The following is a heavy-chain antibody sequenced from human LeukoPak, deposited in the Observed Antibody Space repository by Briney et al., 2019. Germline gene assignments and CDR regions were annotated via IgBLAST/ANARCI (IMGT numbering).Heavy chain of an antibody. Sequence: SETLSLTCTVSGGSISSSSYYSSWIRQPPGKGLEWIGYIYYSGSTYYNPSLKSRVTISVDTSKNQFSLKLSSVTAADTAVYYCARSTGEIYYYYYMDVWGKGTTVTVSS. CDR2: IYYSGST. J-gene: IGHJ6*03. CDR1: GGSISSSSYY. D-gene: IGHD7-27*01. CDR3: ARSTGEIYYYYYMDV. V-gene: IGHV4-61*01.